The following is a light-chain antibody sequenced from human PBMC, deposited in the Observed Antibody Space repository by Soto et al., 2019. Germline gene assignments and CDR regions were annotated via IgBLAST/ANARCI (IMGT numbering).Light chain of an antibody. CDR1: TNDVGGYNY. CDR3: NSYTSSTSRPYV. V-gene: IGLV2-14*01. Sequence: QSALTQPASVSGSPGQSITISCTGTTNDVGGYNYVSWYQQHPGKAPKLLIFEISSRPSGVSNRFSGSKSGNTASLTISALQAEDEADYFCNSYTSSTSRPYVFGTGTKVPS. CDR2: EIS. J-gene: IGLJ1*01.